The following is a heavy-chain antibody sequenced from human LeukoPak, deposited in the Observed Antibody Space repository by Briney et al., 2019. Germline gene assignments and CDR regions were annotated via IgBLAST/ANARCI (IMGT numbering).Heavy chain of an antibody. D-gene: IGHD1-1*01. J-gene: IGHJ3*02. CDR1: GFTFSDYY. Sequence: GGHPRLSCADTGFTFSDYYMSWIRHAPEKGLEWVSYISSSSSYTNYADSVKGRFTISRDNAKNSLYLQMNSLRAEDTAVYYCAREGTSDAFDIWGQGTMVTVSS. CDR2: ISSSSSYT. CDR3: AREGTSDAFDI. V-gene: IGHV3-11*06.